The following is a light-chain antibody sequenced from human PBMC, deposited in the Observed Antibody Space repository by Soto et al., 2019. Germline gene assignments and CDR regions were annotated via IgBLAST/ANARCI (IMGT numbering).Light chain of an antibody. J-gene: IGKJ4*01. Sequence: EIVLTQSPATLSLSPGERATLSCRASQSVSNHLAWYQQKPGQAPRLLIYDASNRATGIPARFSGSGSGTDFTLTVSNLESEDFAVYYCQQCNNWPLTFGGGTKVEIK. CDR2: DAS. CDR1: QSVSNH. CDR3: QQCNNWPLT. V-gene: IGKV3-11*01.